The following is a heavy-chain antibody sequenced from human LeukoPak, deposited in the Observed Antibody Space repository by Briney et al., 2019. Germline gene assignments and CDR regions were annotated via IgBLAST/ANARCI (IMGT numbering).Heavy chain of an antibody. CDR1: GGSISSGGYY. J-gene: IGHJ4*02. CDR2: IYYSGST. V-gene: IGHV4-31*03. CDR3: ARSGYPWFGEF. Sequence: PSETLSLTCTVSGGSISSGGYYWSWIRQHPGKGLEWIGCIYYSGSTYYNPSLKSRVTISVDTSKNQFSLKLSSVTAADTAVYYCARSGYPWFGEFWGQGTLVTVSS. D-gene: IGHD3-10*01.